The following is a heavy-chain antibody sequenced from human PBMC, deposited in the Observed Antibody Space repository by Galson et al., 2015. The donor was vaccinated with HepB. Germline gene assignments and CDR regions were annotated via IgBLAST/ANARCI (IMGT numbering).Heavy chain of an antibody. V-gene: IGHV6-1*01. CDR3: TRDFSMRFDY. J-gene: IGHJ4*02. D-gene: IGHD2/OR15-2a*01. Sequence: CAISGDSVSSNSAAWNWIRQSPSRGLEWLGRTFYRSMWTNDYAIFVSGRITINPDTSENQFSLQLNSVTPEDTAVYYCTRDFSMRFDYWGQGTMVTVSS. CDR2: TFYRSMWTN. CDR1: GDSVSSNSAA.